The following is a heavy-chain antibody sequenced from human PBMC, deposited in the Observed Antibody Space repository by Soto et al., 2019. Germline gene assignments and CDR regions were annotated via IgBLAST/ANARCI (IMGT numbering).Heavy chain of an antibody. Sequence: PSETLSLTCPVSGGSISSYYWSWIRQPPGKGLEWIGYIYYSGSTNYNPSLKSRVTISVDTSKNQFSLKLSSVTAADTAVYYCARAQVGATTIFSYYYYGMDVWGQGTTVTVSS. D-gene: IGHD1-26*01. CDR3: ARAQVGATTIFSYYYYGMDV. V-gene: IGHV4-59*01. J-gene: IGHJ6*02. CDR1: GGSISSYY. CDR2: IYYSGST.